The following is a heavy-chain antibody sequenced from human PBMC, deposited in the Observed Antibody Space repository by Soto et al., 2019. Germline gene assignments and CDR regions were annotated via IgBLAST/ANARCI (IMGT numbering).Heavy chain of an antibody. CDR1: GFTFSSYG. CDR3: AKSGDGNSYGYNTDY. D-gene: IGHD5-18*01. J-gene: IGHJ4*02. V-gene: IGHV3-30*18. CDR2: ISYDGSNK. Sequence: GGSLRLSCAASGFTFSSYGMHWVRQAPGKGLEWVAVISYDGSNKYYADSVKGRFTISRDNSKNTLYLQMNSLRAEDTAVYYCAKSGDGNSYGYNTDYWGQGTLVTVSS.